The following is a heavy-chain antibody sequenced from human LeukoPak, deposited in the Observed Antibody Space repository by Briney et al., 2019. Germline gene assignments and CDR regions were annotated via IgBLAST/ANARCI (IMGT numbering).Heavy chain of an antibody. CDR3: ARSRSSSWLDWFDP. D-gene: IGHD6-13*01. V-gene: IGHV4-38-2*02. J-gene: IGHJ5*02. CDR2: ICHSGST. CDR1: GYSISSGYY. Sequence: SETLSLTCTVSGYSISSGYYWGWIRQPPGKGLEWIGSICHSGSTYYNPSLKSRVTISVDTSKNQFSLKLSSVTAADTAVYYCARSRSSSWLDWFDPWGQGTLVTVSS.